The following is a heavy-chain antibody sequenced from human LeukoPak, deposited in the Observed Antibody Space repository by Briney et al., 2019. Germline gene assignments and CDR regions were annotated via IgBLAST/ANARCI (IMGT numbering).Heavy chain of an antibody. D-gene: IGHD5-12*01. CDR1: GITLSTYE. CDR3: AREGSGYDFFSPQNFDY. V-gene: IGHV3-48*03. CDR2: ISDSGNTV. J-gene: IGHJ4*02. Sequence: GGSRRLSCAASGITLSTYEMHWGRQAPGKGLEWISYISDSGNTVFQPDSVKGRFTISRDNAKNSLYLQLNSLRAEDTAVYYCAREGSGYDFFSPQNFDYWGQGTLVTVSS.